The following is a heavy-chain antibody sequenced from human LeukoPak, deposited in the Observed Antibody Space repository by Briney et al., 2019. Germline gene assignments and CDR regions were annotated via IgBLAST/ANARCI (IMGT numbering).Heavy chain of an antibody. D-gene: IGHD3-10*01. CDR1: GGSFSGYY. Sequence: SETLSLTCAVHGGSFSGYYWSWIRQPPGKGLEWIGEINHSGSTNYNPSLKSRVTISVDTSKNQFSLKLSSVTAADTAVYYCASIGGSGSYSSDYWGQGTLVTVSS. CDR3: ASIGGSGSYSSDY. J-gene: IGHJ4*02. V-gene: IGHV4-34*01. CDR2: INHSGST.